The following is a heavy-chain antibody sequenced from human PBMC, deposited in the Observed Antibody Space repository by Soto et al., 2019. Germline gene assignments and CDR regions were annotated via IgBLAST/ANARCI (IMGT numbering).Heavy chain of an antibody. J-gene: IGHJ3*02. V-gene: IGHV3-9*01. CDR3: AKDLIPGITGTLSAFDI. D-gene: IGHD1-20*01. CDR1: GFSFSSYA. CDR2: ISWNSGSI. Sequence: GGSLRLSCAASGFSFSSYAISWVRQAPGKGLEWVSGISWNSGSIGYADSVKGRFTISRDNAKNSLYLQMNSLRAEDTALYYCAKDLIPGITGTLSAFDIWGQGTMVTVSS.